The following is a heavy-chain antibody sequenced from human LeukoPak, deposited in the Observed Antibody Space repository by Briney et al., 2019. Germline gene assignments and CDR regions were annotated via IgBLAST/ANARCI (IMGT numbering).Heavy chain of an antibody. V-gene: IGHV3-30*04. Sequence: PGRSLRLSCAASGFTFSSYAMHWVRQAPGKGLEWVAVISYDGSNKYYADSVKGRFTISRDNSKNTLYLQMNSLRAEDTAVYYCATEDGAHSSGWWNNWFDPSGQGTLVTVSS. CDR3: ATEDGAHSSGWWNNWFDP. CDR1: GFTFSSYA. D-gene: IGHD6-19*01. CDR2: ISYDGSNK. J-gene: IGHJ5*02.